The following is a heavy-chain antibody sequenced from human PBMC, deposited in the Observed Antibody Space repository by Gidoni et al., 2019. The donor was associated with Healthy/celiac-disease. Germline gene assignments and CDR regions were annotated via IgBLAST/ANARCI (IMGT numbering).Heavy chain of an antibody. J-gene: IGHJ5*02. D-gene: IGHD2-21*01. Sequence: QVQLVQSGAEVKKPGASVKVSCKASGYTFTSYNINWVRQATGQGLEWIGGMNPNSGNTGYAQQFQGRVTMTRNTTISTAYMELSSLRSEDTAVYYCARKGIARDWFDPWGQGTLVTVSS. CDR2: MNPNSGNT. CDR1: GYTFTSYN. V-gene: IGHV1-8*01. CDR3: ARKGIARDWFDP.